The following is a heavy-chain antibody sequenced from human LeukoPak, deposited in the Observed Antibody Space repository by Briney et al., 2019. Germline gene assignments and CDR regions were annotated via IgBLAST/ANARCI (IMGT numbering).Heavy chain of an antibody. J-gene: IGHJ4*02. Sequence: PSETLSLTCTVSGGSISSYYWSWIRRPPGKGLEWIGYIYYSGSTNYNPSLKSRVTISVDTSKNQFSLKLSSVTAADTAVYYCARLDCSGGSCYSGYFDYWGQGTLVTVSS. D-gene: IGHD2-15*01. CDR2: IYYSGST. CDR3: ARLDCSGGSCYSGYFDY. CDR1: GGSISSYY. V-gene: IGHV4-59*08.